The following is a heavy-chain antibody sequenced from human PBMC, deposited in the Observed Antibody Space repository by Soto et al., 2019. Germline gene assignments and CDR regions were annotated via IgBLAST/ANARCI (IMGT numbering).Heavy chain of an antibody. D-gene: IGHD3-3*01. CDR3: AGGRLIYDFWSGYYPDYYYYYGMDV. V-gene: IGHV3-21*01. CDR1: GFTFSSYS. Sequence: GGSLRLSCAASGFTFSSYSMNWVRQAPGKGLEWVSSISSSSSYIYYADSVKGRFTISRDNAKNSLYLQMNSLRAEDTAVYYCAGGRLIYDFWSGYYPDYYYYYGMDVWGQGTTVTVSS. J-gene: IGHJ6*02. CDR2: ISSSSSYI.